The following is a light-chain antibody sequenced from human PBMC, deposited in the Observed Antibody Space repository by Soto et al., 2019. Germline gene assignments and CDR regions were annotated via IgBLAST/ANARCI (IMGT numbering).Light chain of an antibody. J-gene: IGLJ1*01. Sequence: QSVLTQPPSASGTPGQRVTLSCSGSSSSIGSNTVNWYQQIPGTAPKLVLYSNNQRPSGVPDRFSGSKSGTSASLAISGLQSEDEADYYCAAWDDSLNGYVFGIGTKLTVL. V-gene: IGLV1-44*01. CDR1: SSSIGSNT. CDR3: AAWDDSLNGYV. CDR2: SNN.